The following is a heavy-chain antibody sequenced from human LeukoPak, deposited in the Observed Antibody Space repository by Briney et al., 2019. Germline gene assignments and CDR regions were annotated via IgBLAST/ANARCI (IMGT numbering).Heavy chain of an antibody. CDR2: IYTSGTT. CDR3: ARGPLVGAIGAFDI. D-gene: IGHD1-26*01. J-gene: IGHJ3*02. V-gene: IGHV4-61*02. Sequence: PSETLSLTCTVSGGSISSGSYYWSWIRQPAGKGLEWIGRIYTSGTTNYNPSLKSRVTISIDTSKNQFSLNLSSVTAADTAVYYCARGPLVGAIGAFDIWGLGTVVTVSS. CDR1: GGSISSGSYY.